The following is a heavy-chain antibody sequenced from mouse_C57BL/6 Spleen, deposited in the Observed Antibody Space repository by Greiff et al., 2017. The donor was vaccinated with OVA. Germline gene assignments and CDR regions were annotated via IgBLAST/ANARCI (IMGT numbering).Heavy chain of an antibody. CDR3: ARSRHDYDGEYALDY. J-gene: IGHJ4*01. D-gene: IGHD2-4*01. CDR2: IDPSDSHT. Sequence: QVHVKQPGAELVKPGASVKLSCKASGYTFTSYWMQWVKQRPGQGLEWIGEIDPSDSHTNYNQKFKGKATLPVAPSSSTAYLPLRSLTSADSAVYDRARSRHDYDGEYALDYWGQGTSVTVSS. V-gene: IGHV1-50*01. CDR1: GYTFTSYW.